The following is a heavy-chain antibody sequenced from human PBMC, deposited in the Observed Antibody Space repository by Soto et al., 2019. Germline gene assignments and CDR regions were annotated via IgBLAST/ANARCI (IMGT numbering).Heavy chain of an antibody. D-gene: IGHD6-19*01. CDR3: ARVPRRRLTGGRYDSGWRIDY. Sequence: PSETLSLTCTVSGGSISSGGYYWSWIRQHPGKGLEWIGYIYYSGSTYYNPSLKSRVTISVDTSKNQFSLNLSSVTAADTAVYYCARVPRRRLTGGRYDSGWRIDYWGQGTLVTVSS. J-gene: IGHJ4*02. CDR1: GGSISSGGYY. V-gene: IGHV4-31*03. CDR2: IYYSGST.